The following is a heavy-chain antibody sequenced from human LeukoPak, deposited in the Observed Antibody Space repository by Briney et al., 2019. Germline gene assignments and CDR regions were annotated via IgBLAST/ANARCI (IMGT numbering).Heavy chain of an antibody. CDR2: ISDSGGRT. D-gene: IGHD3-22*01. J-gene: IGHJ4*02. Sequence: GGSLRLSCAASGITLSNYGMSWVRQAPGKGLEWVAGISDSGGRTNYADSVKGRFTISRDNSKNTLYLQMNSLRAGDTAVYYCAKDRYDSSGYCPDYWGQGTLVTVSS. CDR1: GITLSNYG. CDR3: AKDRYDSSGYCPDY. V-gene: IGHV3-23*01.